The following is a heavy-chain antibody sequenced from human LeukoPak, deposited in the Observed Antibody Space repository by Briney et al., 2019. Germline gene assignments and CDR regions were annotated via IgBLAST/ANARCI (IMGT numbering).Heavy chain of an antibody. CDR3: ARFDGDILTGKKADY. D-gene: IGHD3-9*01. J-gene: IGHJ4*02. CDR2: INHSGST. V-gene: IGHV4-34*01. CDR1: GGSFSGYY. Sequence: SETLSLTCAVYGGSFSGYYWSWIRQPPGKGPEWIGEINHSGSTNYNPSLKSRVTISVDTSKNQFSLKLSPVTAADTAVYYCARFDGDILTGKKADYWGQGTLVTVSS.